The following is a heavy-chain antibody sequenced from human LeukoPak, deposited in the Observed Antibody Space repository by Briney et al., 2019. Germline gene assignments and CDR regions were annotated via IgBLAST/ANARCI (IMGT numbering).Heavy chain of an antibody. J-gene: IGHJ4*02. Sequence: GESLKISCQGSGYSFTSYWIAWVRQVPGKGLEWMGIIYPGDSDTRYNPAFQGQVTISADKSISAAYLQWSSLKASDTAVYYCARRGIAVVGVSPGFDYWGQGTLVTVSS. CDR1: GYSFTSYW. D-gene: IGHD6-19*01. CDR3: ARRGIAVVGVSPGFDY. V-gene: IGHV5-51*01. CDR2: IYPGDSDT.